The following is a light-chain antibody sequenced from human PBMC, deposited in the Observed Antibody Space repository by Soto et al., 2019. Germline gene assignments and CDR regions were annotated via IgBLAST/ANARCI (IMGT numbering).Light chain of an antibody. CDR3: QQRSNWPLT. V-gene: IGKV3-15*01. J-gene: IGKJ4*01. CDR1: QSVRSN. CDR2: GAS. Sequence: EIVMTQSPATLSVSPGDRATLSCRANQSVRSNLAWYQQRPGQAPRLLIYGASTRAAGVPARFSGSGSGTEFTLTISSLQSEDFAVYYCQQRSNWPLTFGGGTKVEIK.